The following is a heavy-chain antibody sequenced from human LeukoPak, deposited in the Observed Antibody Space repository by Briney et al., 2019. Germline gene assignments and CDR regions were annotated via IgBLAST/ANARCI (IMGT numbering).Heavy chain of an antibody. D-gene: IGHD6-19*01. Sequence: GGSLRLSCAASGFTFSSYAMSWVRQAPGKGLEWVSAISGSGGSTYYADSVKGRFTISGDNSKNTLYLQMNSLRAEDTAVYYCAKVSGWYVRLYYFDYWGQGTLVTVSS. J-gene: IGHJ4*02. CDR3: AKVSGWYVRLYYFDY. CDR2: ISGSGGST. CDR1: GFTFSSYA. V-gene: IGHV3-23*01.